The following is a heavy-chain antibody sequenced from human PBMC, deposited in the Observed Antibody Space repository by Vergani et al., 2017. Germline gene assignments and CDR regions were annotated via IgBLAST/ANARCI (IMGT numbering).Heavy chain of an antibody. CDR3: AREGCASGSYYGHDAFDI. V-gene: IGHV1-69*01. J-gene: IGHJ3*02. CDR2: IIPIFGTA. D-gene: IGHD1-26*01. Sequence: QVQLVQSGAEVKKHGSSVKVSCKASGGTFSSYAISWVRQAPGQGLEWMGGIIPIFGTANYAQKFQGRVTITADESTSTAYMELSSLRSEDTAVYYCAREGCASGSYYGHDAFDIWGQGTMVTVSS. CDR1: GGTFSSYA.